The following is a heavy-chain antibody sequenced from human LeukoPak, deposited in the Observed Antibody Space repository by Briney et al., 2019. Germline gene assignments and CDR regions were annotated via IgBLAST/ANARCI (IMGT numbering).Heavy chain of an antibody. J-gene: IGHJ5*02. V-gene: IGHV4-4*07. D-gene: IGHD2-2*01. CDR2: IYTSGST. CDR3: ARDLGYCSSTSCYAGENWFDP. CDR1: GGSISSYY. Sequence: SETLSLTCTVSGGSISSYYWSWIRQPAGKGLEWIGRIYTSGSTNYNPSLKSRVTMSVDTSKNQFSLKLSSVTAADTAVYYCARDLGYCSSTSCYAGENWFDPWGQGTLVTVSS.